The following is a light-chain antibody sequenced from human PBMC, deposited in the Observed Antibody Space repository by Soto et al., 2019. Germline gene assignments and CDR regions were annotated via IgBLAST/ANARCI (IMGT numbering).Light chain of an antibody. J-gene: IGKJ1*01. CDR3: LQDYNYPRT. V-gene: IGKV1-6*01. CDR1: QDIRNE. CDR2: VAS. Sequence: AIQMTQSPSSLSASVGDRVTITCRASQDIRNELGWYQQKPGIAPKLLIYVASSLQSGVPSRFSGSGSGTDFTLTISSLQPEDFATYYRLQDYNYPRTFGQGTKVEIK.